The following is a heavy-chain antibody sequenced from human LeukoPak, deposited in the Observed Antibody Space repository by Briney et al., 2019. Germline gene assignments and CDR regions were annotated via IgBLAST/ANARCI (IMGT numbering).Heavy chain of an antibody. CDR3: ARDQGAFDM. V-gene: IGHV3-7*05. CDR1: GITLSTYW. Sequence: GGSLRLSCAGSGITLSTYWMSWIRQAPGKGLEWVGNIKQDGSEKYFVASLRGRFTISRDNAKNSLFLQMNSLRAEDTAVYYCARDQGAFDMWGQGTMVTVSS. J-gene: IGHJ3*02. CDR2: IKQDGSEK.